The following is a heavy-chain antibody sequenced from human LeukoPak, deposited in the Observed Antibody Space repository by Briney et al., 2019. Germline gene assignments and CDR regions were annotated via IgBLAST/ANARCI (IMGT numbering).Heavy chain of an antibody. V-gene: IGHV3-66*01. CDR1: GFTVSSNY. CDR2: IYSGGST. J-gene: IGHJ4*02. D-gene: IGHD2-15*01. CDR3: ARDFPPDGVYCSGGSCYHVY. Sequence: GGSLRLSCAASGFTVSSNYMSWVRQAPGKGLEWVSVIYSGGSTYYADSVKGRFTISRDNSKNTLYLQMNSLRAEDTAVYYCARDFPPDGVYCSGGSCYHVYWGQGTLVTVSS.